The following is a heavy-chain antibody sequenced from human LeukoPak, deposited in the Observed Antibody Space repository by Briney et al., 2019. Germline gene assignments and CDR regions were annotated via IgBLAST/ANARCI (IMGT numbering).Heavy chain of an antibody. V-gene: IGHV3-23*01. D-gene: IGHD4-17*01. CDR3: AKADYGSGQYYFDY. CDR2: ISGSGGST. J-gene: IGHJ4*02. CDR1: GFTFSSYA. Sequence: GGSLRLSCAASGFTFSSYAMSWVRQAPGKGLEWVPAISGSGGSTYYADSVKGRFTISRDNSKNTLYLQMNSLRAEDTAVYYCAKADYGSGQYYFDYWGQGTLVTVSS.